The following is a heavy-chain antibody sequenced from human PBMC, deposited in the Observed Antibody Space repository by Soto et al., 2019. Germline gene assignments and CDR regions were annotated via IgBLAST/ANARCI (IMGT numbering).Heavy chain of an antibody. V-gene: IGHV1-18*01. CDR3: ARVRSGQQLTPYGMDV. CDR1: GYTFTSYG. CDR2: ISAYNGNT. Sequence: QVQLVQSGAEVKKPGASVKVSCKASGYTFTSYGISWVRQAPGQGLEWMGWISAYNGNTNYAQKLQGRVTMTTDTATSTAYMELRSLRSDDTAVYYCARVRSGQQLTPYGMDVWGQGTTVTVSS. J-gene: IGHJ6*02. D-gene: IGHD6-13*01.